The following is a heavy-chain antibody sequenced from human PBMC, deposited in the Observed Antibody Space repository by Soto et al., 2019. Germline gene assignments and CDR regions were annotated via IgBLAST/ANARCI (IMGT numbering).Heavy chain of an antibody. CDR2: IYPGDSDT. CDR3: TRHGGSGNYYTIDQ. D-gene: IGHD3-10*01. Sequence: LGESLKISCKGSGYVFTTYWIGWVRQMPGKGLEWMGIIYPGDSDTKYSPSFQGQVTISADRSITTAYLQWSSLKASDTAMYYCTRHGGSGNYYTIDQWGQGTLVTVSS. CDR1: GYVFTTYW. V-gene: IGHV5-51*01. J-gene: IGHJ4*02.